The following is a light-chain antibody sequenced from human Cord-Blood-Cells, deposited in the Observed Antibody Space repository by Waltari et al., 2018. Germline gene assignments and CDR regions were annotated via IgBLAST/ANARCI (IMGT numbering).Light chain of an antibody. CDR2: DVS. CDR3: SSYTSSSTWV. CDR1: SSDVGGYNY. V-gene: IGLV2-14*01. J-gene: IGLJ3*02. Sequence: QSALTQPASVSGSPGQSITISCTGTSSDVGGYNYVSWYQQHPGKAPKLMIYDVSNRPSGVSNRFSGSKSGNTASLTISGLQAEDDADYYCSSYTSSSTWVVGGGTKRTVL.